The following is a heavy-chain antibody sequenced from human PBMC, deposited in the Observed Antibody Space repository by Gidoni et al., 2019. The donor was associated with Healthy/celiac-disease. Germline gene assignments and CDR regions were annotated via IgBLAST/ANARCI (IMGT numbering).Heavy chain of an antibody. Sequence: EVHLVESGGGLVQPGGSLRLSCAASGFTFSSYEMNWVRQAPGKGLEWVSYISSSGSTIYYADSVKGRFTISRDNAKNSLYLQMNSLRAEDTAVYYCALMVYAIGPFDYWGQGTLVTVSS. CDR1: GFTFSSYE. D-gene: IGHD2-8*01. J-gene: IGHJ4*02. V-gene: IGHV3-48*03. CDR2: ISSSGSTI. CDR3: ALMVYAIGPFDY.